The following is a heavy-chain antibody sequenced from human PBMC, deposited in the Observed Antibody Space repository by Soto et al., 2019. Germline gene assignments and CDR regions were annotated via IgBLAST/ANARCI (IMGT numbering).Heavy chain of an antibody. D-gene: IGHD3-9*01. CDR1: GGSISSYY. V-gene: IGHV4-4*07. CDR3: ARGGPLYVLRYFDWPSPVGWFDP. CDR2: IYTSGST. Sequence: PSETLSLTCTVSGGSISSYYWSWIRQPAGKGLEWIGRIYTSGSTNYNPSLKSRVTMSVDTSKNQFSLKLSSVTAADTAVYYCARGGPLYVLRYFDWPSPVGWFDPWGHGTLVTVSS. J-gene: IGHJ5*02.